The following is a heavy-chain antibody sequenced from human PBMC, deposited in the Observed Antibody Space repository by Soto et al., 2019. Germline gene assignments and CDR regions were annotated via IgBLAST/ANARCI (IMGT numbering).Heavy chain of an antibody. CDR2: ISSSGSTI. CDR1: GFTFSDYY. J-gene: IGHJ6*02. Sequence: GGSLRLSCAASGFTFSDYYTSWIRQAPGKGLEWVSYISSSGSTIYYADSVKGRFTISRDNAKNSLYLQMNSLRAEDTAVYYCARDKRYGDYDYYYGMDVWGQGTTVTVSS. D-gene: IGHD4-17*01. V-gene: IGHV3-11*01. CDR3: ARDKRYGDYDYYYGMDV.